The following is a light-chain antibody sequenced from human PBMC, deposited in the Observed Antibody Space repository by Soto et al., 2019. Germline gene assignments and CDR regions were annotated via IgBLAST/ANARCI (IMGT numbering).Light chain of an antibody. V-gene: IGKV3-15*01. CDR2: GAS. CDR1: QSVDIN. J-gene: IGKJ1*01. CDR3: QQYGSSRTWT. Sequence: EIVLTQSPATLSVSPGDRVTLSCRASQSVDINLAWYQQRAGQAPRLLVYGASTKATDMPGRFSGRGSGTEFTLTINNLQSEDFAVYYCQQYGSSRTWTFGQGTKVDIK.